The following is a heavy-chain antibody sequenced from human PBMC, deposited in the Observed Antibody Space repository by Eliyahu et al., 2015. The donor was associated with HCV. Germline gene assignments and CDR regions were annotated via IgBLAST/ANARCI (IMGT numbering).Heavy chain of an antibody. CDR3: ARPSDSGSDLAY. Sequence: QLQLQESGPGLIKPSETLSLTCTVSXDSIRXSGLSXVWVRQPPGKGLEWLGXIYPSGDPXYXPSLKSRVTIAVDTSKNQLSLKVNSVAAGDTSVYYCARPSDSGSDLAYWGQGALVTVSS. D-gene: IGHD1-26*01. V-gene: IGHV4-39*01. J-gene: IGHJ4*02. CDR2: IYPSGDP. CDR1: XDSIRXSGLS.